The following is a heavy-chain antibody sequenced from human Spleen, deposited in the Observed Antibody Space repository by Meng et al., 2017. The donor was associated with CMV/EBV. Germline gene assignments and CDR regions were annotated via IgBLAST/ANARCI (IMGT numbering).Heavy chain of an antibody. D-gene: IGHD1-26*01. CDR1: FPFGDYY. Sequence: FPFGDYYMTGIRQAPGKGLEWLSYISSRGSTIYYADSVQGRFTISRDNAKDSLYLQMNSLRAEDTAVYYCARGAADATTSRRYFHHWGQGTLVTVSS. CDR2: ISSRGSTI. V-gene: IGHV3-11*04. CDR3: ARGAADATTSRRYFHH. J-gene: IGHJ1*01.